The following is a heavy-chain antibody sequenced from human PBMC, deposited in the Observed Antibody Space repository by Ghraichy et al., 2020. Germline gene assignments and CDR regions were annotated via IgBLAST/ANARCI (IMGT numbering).Heavy chain of an antibody. Sequence: SCAASGFTFGDYSMHWVRQAPGKGLEWVAIISHDGSKKLYADSVKGRFTVSRDNSKNTLYLQMTSLGLEDTALYYCTTDSTFDVLTGYVDYWGQGTLATVSS. CDR3: TTDSTFDVLTGYVDY. CDR2: ISHDGSKK. CDR1: GFTFGDYS. D-gene: IGHD3-9*01. J-gene: IGHJ4*02. V-gene: IGHV3-30-3*01.